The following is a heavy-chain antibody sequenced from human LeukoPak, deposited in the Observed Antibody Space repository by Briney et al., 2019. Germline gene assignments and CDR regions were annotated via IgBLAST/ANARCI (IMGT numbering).Heavy chain of an antibody. Sequence: SETLSLTCTVSGGSISSYYWSWIRQPAGKGLEWIGRIYTSGSANYNPSLKSRVTMSVDTSKNQFSLKLSSVTAADTAVYYCARDAKFDFWSDGGYFDLWGRGTLVTVSS. D-gene: IGHD3-3*01. CDR1: GGSISSYY. CDR2: IYTSGSA. CDR3: ARDAKFDFWSDGGYFDL. J-gene: IGHJ2*01. V-gene: IGHV4-4*07.